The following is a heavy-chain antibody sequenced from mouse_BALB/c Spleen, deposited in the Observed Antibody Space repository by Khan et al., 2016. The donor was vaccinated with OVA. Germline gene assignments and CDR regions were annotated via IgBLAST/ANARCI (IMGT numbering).Heavy chain of an antibody. CDR1: GYSITSDYA. J-gene: IGHJ2*01. Sequence: EVQLQESGPGLVKPSQSLSLTCTVTGYSITSDYAWNWIRQFPGNKLEWMGYISYSGNTKYNPSLKSRISITRDTSKNQFFLQLNSVTIEDTATYYCAIVYGGDFDYWAKAPLSQSPQ. CDR3: AIVYGGDFDY. D-gene: IGHD1-1*01. CDR2: ISYSGNT. V-gene: IGHV3-2*02.